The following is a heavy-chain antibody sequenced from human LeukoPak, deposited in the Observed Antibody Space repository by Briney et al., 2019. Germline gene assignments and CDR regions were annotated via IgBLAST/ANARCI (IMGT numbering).Heavy chain of an antibody. CDR1: GGSISSGSYY. CDR2: IYTSGST. V-gene: IGHV4-61*02. Sequence: SQTLSLTCTVPGGSISSGSYYWSWIRQPAGKGLEWIGRIYTSGSTNYNPSLKSRVTISVDTSKNQFSLKLSSVTAADTAVYYCARQIVVAAFDIWGQGTMVTVSS. J-gene: IGHJ3*02. D-gene: IGHD3-22*01. CDR3: ARQIVVAAFDI.